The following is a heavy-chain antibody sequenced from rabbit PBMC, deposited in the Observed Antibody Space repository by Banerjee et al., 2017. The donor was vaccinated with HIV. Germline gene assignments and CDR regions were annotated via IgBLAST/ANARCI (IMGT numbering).Heavy chain of an antibody. CDR2: INTDNNNA. V-gene: IGHV1S45*01. CDR3: ARARAGGNIWWVYTL. D-gene: IGHD4-2*01. CDR1: GFSFSSGYD. Sequence: QEQLEESGGDLVKPEGSLTLTCTASGFSFSSGYDMCWVRQAPGKGLEWIGCINTDNNNAYYATWAKGRFTISKTSSTTVTLQMTSLTAADTATYFCARARAGGNIWWVYTLWGPGTLVTVS. J-gene: IGHJ4*01.